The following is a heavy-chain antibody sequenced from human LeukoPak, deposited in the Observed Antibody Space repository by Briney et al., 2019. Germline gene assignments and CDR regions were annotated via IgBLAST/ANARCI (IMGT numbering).Heavy chain of an antibody. J-gene: IGHJ4*02. CDR3: ARVGGGWLLQPDYFDY. CDR2: IYYSGST. V-gene: IGHV4-31*03. D-gene: IGHD3-22*01. CDR1: GGSISRGGYY. Sequence: PSQTLSLTCTVSGGSISRGGYYWSWIRQHPGKGLEWIGYIYYSGSTYYNPSLKSRVTISVDTSKNQFSLKLSSVTAADTAVYYCARVGGGWLLQPDYFDYWGQGTLVTVSS.